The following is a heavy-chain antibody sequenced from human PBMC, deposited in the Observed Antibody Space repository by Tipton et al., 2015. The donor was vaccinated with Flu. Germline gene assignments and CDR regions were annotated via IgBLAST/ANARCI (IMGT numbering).Heavy chain of an antibody. CDR3: ARRDYSNYVSDPKSWFDP. V-gene: IGHV4-38-2*01. CDR2: ISRSGRT. CDR1: GDSISSDYY. J-gene: IGHJ5*02. Sequence: TLSLTCAVSGDSISSDYYWGWVRQLPGKGLEWIGSISRSGRTNYNPSLKSRVTISIDPSKNQFSLKMKSVTAADLAVYYCARRDYSNYVSDPKSWFDPWGQGILVTVSS. D-gene: IGHD4-11*01.